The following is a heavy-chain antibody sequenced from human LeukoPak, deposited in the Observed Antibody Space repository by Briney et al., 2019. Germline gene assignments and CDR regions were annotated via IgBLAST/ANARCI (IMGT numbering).Heavy chain of an antibody. CDR1: GYTLTSYY. CDR2: INPSGGST. Sequence: GASVKVSCKASGYTLTSYYMHWVRQAPGQGLEWMGIINPSGGSTNYAQKFQGRVTMTRDTSATTAYMELSSLRSDDTAVYYCARGNAESYYAAFDYWGQGALVTVSS. J-gene: IGHJ4*02. D-gene: IGHD1-26*01. CDR3: ARGNAESYYAAFDY. V-gene: IGHV1-46*01.